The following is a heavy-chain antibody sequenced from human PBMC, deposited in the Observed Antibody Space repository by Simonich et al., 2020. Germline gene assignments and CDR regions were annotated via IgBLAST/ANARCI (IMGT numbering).Heavy chain of an antibody. V-gene: IGHV4-34*01. CDR1: GGSFSGYY. CDR2: INHSERT. Sequence: QVQLQQWGAGLLKPSETLSLTCAVYGGSFSGYYWSWVRQPPGKGLEWIGEINHSERTNYNPSLKSRVTISVDTSKNQFSLKLSSVTAADTAVYYCARGLRVAAASTAFQHWGQGTLVTVSS. D-gene: IGHD6-13*01. J-gene: IGHJ1*01. CDR3: ARGLRVAAASTAFQH.